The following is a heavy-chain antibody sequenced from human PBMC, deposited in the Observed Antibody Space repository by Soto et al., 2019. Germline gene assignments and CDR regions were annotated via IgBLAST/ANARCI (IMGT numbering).Heavy chain of an antibody. CDR3: ARHSVSGWYAPNDC. D-gene: IGHD6-19*01. CDR1: GGSISSYY. CDR2: IHYSGNT. V-gene: IGHV4-59*08. J-gene: IGHJ4*02. Sequence: SETLSLTCTVSGGSISSYYWSWIRQSPGKGLEWIGYIHYSGNTNYNPSLKGRVTISVDTSKSQFSLKLNSVTAADTAVYYCARHSVSGWYAPNDCWGQGTLVTVSS.